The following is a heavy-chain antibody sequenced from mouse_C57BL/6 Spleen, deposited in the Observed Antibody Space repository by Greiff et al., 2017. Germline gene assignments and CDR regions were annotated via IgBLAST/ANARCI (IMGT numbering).Heavy chain of an antibody. CDR1: GYTFTDYN. CDR3: AREGDYYGSSSYFDY. CDR2: INPNNGGT. V-gene: IGHV1-18*01. Sequence: EVQLQQSGPELVKPGASVKIPCKASGYTFTDYNMDWVKPSHGKSLEWIGDINPNNGGTIYNQKFKGKATLTVDKSSSTAYMELRSLTSEDTAVYYCAREGDYYGSSSYFDYWGQGTTLTVSS. J-gene: IGHJ2*01. D-gene: IGHD1-1*01.